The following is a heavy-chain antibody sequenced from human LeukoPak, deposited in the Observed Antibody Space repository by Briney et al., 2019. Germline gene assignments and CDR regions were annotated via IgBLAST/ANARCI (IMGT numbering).Heavy chain of an antibody. CDR3: AKAMTTVTFDAFDI. D-gene: IGHD4-17*01. CDR1: GFTFSSYS. V-gene: IGHV3-21*01. J-gene: IGHJ3*02. CDR2: ISSSSSYI. Sequence: GGSLRLSCAASGFTFSSYSMNWVRQAPGKGLEWDSSISSSSSYIYYADSVKGRFTISRDNAKNSLYLQMNSLRAEDTAVYYCAKAMTTVTFDAFDIWGQGTMVTVSS.